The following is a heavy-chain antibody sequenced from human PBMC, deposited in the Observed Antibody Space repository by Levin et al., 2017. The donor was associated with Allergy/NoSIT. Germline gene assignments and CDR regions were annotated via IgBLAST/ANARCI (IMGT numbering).Heavy chain of an antibody. CDR2: IYYSGST. J-gene: IGHJ4*02. CDR3: ARQFGSYYDSSGHYFDY. CDR1: GGSISSSSYY. D-gene: IGHD3-22*01. Sequence: SETLSLTCTVSGGSISSSSYYWGWIRQPPGKGLEWIGSIYYSGSTYYNPSLKSRVTISVDTSKNQFSLKLSSVTAADTAVYYCARQFGSYYDSSGHYFDYWGQGTLVTVSS. V-gene: IGHV4-39*01.